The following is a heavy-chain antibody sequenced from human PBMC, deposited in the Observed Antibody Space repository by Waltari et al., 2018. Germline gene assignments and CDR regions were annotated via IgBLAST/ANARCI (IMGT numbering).Heavy chain of an antibody. Sequence: QVQLVESGGGVVQPGKSLRPSCAASAFTLTTLGIHRARQAPGKGLEWVSVIWSDGINKYYADSVKGRFTISRDTSKNTLYLQMNSRRAEDTAGDYCAILRGCGGDCYSGYFYEWGQGTLVAVSS. V-gene: IGHV3-33*01. D-gene: IGHD2-21*02. CDR3: AILRGCGGDCYSGYFYE. J-gene: IGHJ1*01. CDR1: AFTLTTLG. CDR2: IWSDGINK.